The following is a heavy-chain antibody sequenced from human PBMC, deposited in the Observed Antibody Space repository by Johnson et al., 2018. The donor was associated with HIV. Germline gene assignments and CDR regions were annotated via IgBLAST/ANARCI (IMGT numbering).Heavy chain of an antibody. CDR1: GFTFSSYW. V-gene: IGHV3-74*01. D-gene: IGHD3-22*01. CDR3: AREGTFYYDSSGYDNAFDI. J-gene: IGHJ3*02. CDR2: INSDGSST. Sequence: LVESGGGVVQPGRSLRLSCAVSGFTFSSYWMHWVRQAPGKGLVWVSRINSDGSSTNYADSVKGRFTISRDNAENTLYLQMNSLRAEDTAVYYCAREGTFYYDSSGYDNAFDIWGRGTMVTVSS.